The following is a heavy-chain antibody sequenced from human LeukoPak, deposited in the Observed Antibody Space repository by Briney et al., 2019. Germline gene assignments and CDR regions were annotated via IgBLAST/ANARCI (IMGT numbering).Heavy chain of an antibody. D-gene: IGHD3-22*01. CDR1: GFTFSSYA. CDR2: ISGSGGST. V-gene: IGHV3-23*01. Sequence: GGSLRLSCAASGFTFSSYAMSWVRQAPGKGLEWVSAISGSGGSTYYAGSVKGRFTISRDNSKNTLYLQMNSLRAEDTAVYYCAKASYYDSSGYLRGYFDYWGQGTLVTVSS. CDR3: AKASYYDSSGYLRGYFDY. J-gene: IGHJ4*02.